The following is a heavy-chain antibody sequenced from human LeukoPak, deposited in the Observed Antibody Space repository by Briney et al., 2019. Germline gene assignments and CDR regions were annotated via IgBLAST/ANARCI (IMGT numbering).Heavy chain of an antibody. J-gene: IGHJ4*02. V-gene: IGHV1-8*01. CDR2: MNPNSGNT. CDR3: ARRRTYDFWSGYYRVFDY. D-gene: IGHD3-3*01. CDR1: GYTFTSYD. Sequence: GASVKVSCMASGYTFTSYDINWVRQATGQGLEWMGWMNPNSGNTGYAQKFQGRVTMTRNTSISTAYMELSSLRSEDTAVYYCARRRTYDFWSGYYRVFDYWGQGTLVTVSS.